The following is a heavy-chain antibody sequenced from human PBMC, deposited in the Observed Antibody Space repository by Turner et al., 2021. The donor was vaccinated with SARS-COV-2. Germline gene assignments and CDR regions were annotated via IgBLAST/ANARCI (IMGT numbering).Heavy chain of an antibody. D-gene: IGHD1-26*01. CDR2: ISGSGDTT. V-gene: IGHV3-23*01. CDR1: GFTFSSYA. CDR3: AKDRRVAATMGASRC. Sequence: EVQLLESGGGLIQPGGSLRLSCAASGFTFSSYAMSWVRQAPGKGLEWVSSISGSGDTTYYADSVKGRFTISRDNSKNTVYLQMNSLRAEDTALYYCAKDRRVAATMGASRCWGQGTLVTVSS. J-gene: IGHJ4*02.